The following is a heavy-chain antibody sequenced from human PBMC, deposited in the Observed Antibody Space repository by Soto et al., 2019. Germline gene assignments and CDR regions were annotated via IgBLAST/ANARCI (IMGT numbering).Heavy chain of an antibody. D-gene: IGHD4-17*01. V-gene: IGHV4-59*08. J-gene: IGHJ3*02. Sequence: SETLSLTCTVSGGSISSYYWSWIRQPPGKGLEWIGYIYYSGSTNYNPSLKSRVTISVDTSKNQFSLNLSSVTAADTAVYYCARLTTPTAFDIWGQGTMVTVSS. CDR1: GGSISSYY. CDR2: IYYSGST. CDR3: ARLTTPTAFDI.